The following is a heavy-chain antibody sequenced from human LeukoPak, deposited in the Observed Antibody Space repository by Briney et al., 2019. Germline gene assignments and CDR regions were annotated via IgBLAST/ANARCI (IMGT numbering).Heavy chain of an antibody. CDR2: TYYRSKVYK. D-gene: IGHD6-13*01. CDR1: GDSLSSNSVS. Sequence: SQTLSLTCALSGDSLSSNSVSWIWQRQSPERGCEGVGKTYYRSKVYKDCGVSVKGLITNNPNTSKNQFSLQLNSVTPEDSAVYYCAKLGIATAPGDYWGQGTLVTVSS. V-gene: IGHV6-1*01. J-gene: IGHJ4*02. CDR3: AKLGIATAPGDY.